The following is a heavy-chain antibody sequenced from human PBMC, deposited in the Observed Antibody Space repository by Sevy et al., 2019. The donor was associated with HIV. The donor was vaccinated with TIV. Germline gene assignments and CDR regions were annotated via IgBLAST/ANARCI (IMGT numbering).Heavy chain of an antibody. CDR1: GFTFSSFA. CDR3: AKDTDSGSYLNDAFDI. Sequence: GGSLRLSCAASGFTFSSFAMSWVRQTPGKGLEWVSGLNGSGGRTYYPDSVKGRFPISIDNSKNTLYLQMNSLRAEDTAVYYCAKDTDSGSYLNDAFDIWGQGTMVTVSS. CDR2: LNGSGGRT. J-gene: IGHJ3*02. V-gene: IGHV3-23*01. D-gene: IGHD1-26*01.